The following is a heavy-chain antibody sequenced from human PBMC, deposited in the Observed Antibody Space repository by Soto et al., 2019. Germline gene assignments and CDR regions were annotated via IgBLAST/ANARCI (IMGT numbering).Heavy chain of an antibody. J-gene: IGHJ6*02. D-gene: IGHD3-9*01. CDR2: ISAYNGNT. V-gene: IGHV1-18*01. CDR1: GYTFTSYG. Sequence: ASVKVSCKASGYTFTSYGISWVRQAPGQGLEWMGWISAYNGNTNYAQKLQGRVTMTTDTSTSTAYMELRSLRSDDTAVYYCARCDILTGYYTPNYYYYGMDVWGQGTSVTGSS. CDR3: ARCDILTGYYTPNYYYYGMDV.